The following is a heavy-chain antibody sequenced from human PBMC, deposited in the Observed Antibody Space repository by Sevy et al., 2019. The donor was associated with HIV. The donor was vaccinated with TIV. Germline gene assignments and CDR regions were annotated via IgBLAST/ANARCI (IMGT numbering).Heavy chain of an antibody. CDR1: GFSFSDYY. D-gene: IGHD6-13*01. Sequence: GGSLRLSCAASGFSFSDYYMTWIRQAPGKGLEWVSYISSGSRYTNYADSVKGRFAISRDNAENSLYLQMSSLRAEDMAVYYCARVRVVAADYYFDYWGQGTLVTVSS. CDR3: ARVRVVAADYYFDY. CDR2: ISSGSRYT. J-gene: IGHJ4*02. V-gene: IGHV3-11*06.